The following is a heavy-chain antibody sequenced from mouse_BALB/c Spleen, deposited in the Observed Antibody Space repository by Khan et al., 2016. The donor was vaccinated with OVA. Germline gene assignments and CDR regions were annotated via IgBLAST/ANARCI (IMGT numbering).Heavy chain of an antibody. J-gene: IGHJ2*01. CDR3: AISYFYGYYFDQ. D-gene: IGHD1-1*01. V-gene: IGHV5-17*02. CDR2: ISGDSNTI. CDR1: GFTFSSFG. Sequence: VQLKESGGGLVQPGGSRKLSCVASGFTFSSFGMHWVRQAPAKGLEWVAYISGDSNTIYYTDTVMGRFTISRDNPKNTLFLQMTSLRSEDKVMYYCAISYFYGYYFDQWGQGTTLTVSS.